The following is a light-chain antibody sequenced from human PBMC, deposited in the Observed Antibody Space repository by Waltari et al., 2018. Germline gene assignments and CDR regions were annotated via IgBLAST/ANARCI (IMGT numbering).Light chain of an antibody. V-gene: IGLV5-45*01. Sequence: QAVLTLPAPPSASPGAPASSTCTLRRGIDVCTYKIYWYQQRPGSPPQFLVKYKPDSDHRQGSGVPSRFSGSKDTSANAHILLISGLQSEDEADYYCMILHNNAVVFGGGTKLTVL. CDR2: YKPDSDH. J-gene: IGLJ3*02. CDR3: MILHNNAVV. CDR1: RGIDVCTYK.